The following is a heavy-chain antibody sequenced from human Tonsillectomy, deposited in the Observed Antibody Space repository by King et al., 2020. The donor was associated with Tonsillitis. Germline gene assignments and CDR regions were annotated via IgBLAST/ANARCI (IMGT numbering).Heavy chain of an antibody. CDR1: GFTFSRYT. CDR3: AREGVGCSGGSCFSGWFDP. V-gene: IGHV3-21*01. Sequence: VQLVESGGGLVKPGGSLRLSCAASGFTFSRYTMNWVRQAPGEGLEWVSSISSSASYMYYADSVKGRFTISSDNAKNSLYLQMNGLRAEDTAVYYCAREGVGCSGGSCFSGWFDPWGQGSLVTVSS. D-gene: IGHD2-15*01. J-gene: IGHJ5*02. CDR2: ISSSASYM.